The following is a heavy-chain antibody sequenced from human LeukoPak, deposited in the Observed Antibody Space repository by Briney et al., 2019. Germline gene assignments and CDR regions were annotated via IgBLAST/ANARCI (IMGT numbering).Heavy chain of an antibody. CDR3: ARVVEPLYNSVNWFDP. CDR1: GFTFSSYW. V-gene: IGHV3-7*01. J-gene: IGHJ5*02. CDR2: IKQDGSEK. Sequence: GGSLRLSCAASGFTFSSYWMSWVRQAPGKGLEWVANIKQDGSEKYYVDSVKGRFTISRDNAKNSLYLQMNSLRAEDTAVYYCARVVEPLYNSVNWFDPWGQGTLVTVSS. D-gene: IGHD6-25*01.